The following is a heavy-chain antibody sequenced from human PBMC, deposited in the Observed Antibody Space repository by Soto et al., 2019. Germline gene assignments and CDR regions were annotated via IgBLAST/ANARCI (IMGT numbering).Heavy chain of an antibody. CDR1: GYTFTSYG. CDR3: GRYVQPGYCSGGSCYSDAFDI. D-gene: IGHD2-15*01. J-gene: IGHJ3*02. Sequence: ASVKVSCKASGYTFTSYGISWVRQAPGQGLEWMGWISAYNGNTNYAQKLQGRVTMTTDTSTSTAYMELRSLRSDDTAVYYCGRYVQPGYCSGGSCYSDAFDIWGQGTMVTVSS. V-gene: IGHV1-18*01. CDR2: ISAYNGNT.